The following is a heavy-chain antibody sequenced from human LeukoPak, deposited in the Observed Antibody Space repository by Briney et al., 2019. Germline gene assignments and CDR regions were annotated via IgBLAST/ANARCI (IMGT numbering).Heavy chain of an antibody. D-gene: IGHD4-17*01. V-gene: IGHV1-69*05. CDR1: GGTFSSYA. CDR3: ASPYGDGAFDY. CDR2: IIPIFGTA. Sequence: SVKVSCKASGGTFSSYAISWVRQAPGQGLEWMGGIIPIFGTANCAQKFQGRVTITTDESTSTAYMELSSLRSEDTAVYYCASPYGDGAFDYWGQGTLVTVSS. J-gene: IGHJ4*02.